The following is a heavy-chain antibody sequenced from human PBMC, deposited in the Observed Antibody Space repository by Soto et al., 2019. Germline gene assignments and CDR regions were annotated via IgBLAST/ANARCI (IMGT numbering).Heavy chain of an antibody. CDR2: IFDSGST. CDR3: AREIMPLTNDWYFDL. Sequence: QVQLQESGPGLVKPSETLSLTCTVSGGSISGGVHSWSWIRHPPGKGLGWIGHIFDSGSTYYNPSLKSRLTISVDTSKNQFSLRLSSVTAADTAVYYCAREIMPLTNDWYFDLWGRGTLVTVSS. D-gene: IGHD2-8*01. J-gene: IGHJ2*01. V-gene: IGHV4-30-4*01. CDR1: GGSISGGVHS.